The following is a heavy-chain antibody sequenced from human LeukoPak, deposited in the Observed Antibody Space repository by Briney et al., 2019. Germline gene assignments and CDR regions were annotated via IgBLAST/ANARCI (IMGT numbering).Heavy chain of an antibody. CDR2: ISYDGSNK. D-gene: IGHD2-15*01. CDR3: AKECCSGGSCYEPDY. J-gene: IGHJ4*02. Sequence: GGSLRLSCAASGFTFSSYGMHWVRQAPGKGLEWVAVISYDGSNKYYADSVKGRFTISRDNSKNTLYLQMNSLRAEDTAVYYCAKECCSGGSCYEPDYWGQGTLVTVSS. V-gene: IGHV3-30*18. CDR1: GFTFSSYG.